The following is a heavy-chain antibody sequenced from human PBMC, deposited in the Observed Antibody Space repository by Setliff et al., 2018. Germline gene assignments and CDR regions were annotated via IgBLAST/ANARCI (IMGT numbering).Heavy chain of an antibody. D-gene: IGHD2-2*01. CDR2: ISAY. J-gene: IGHJ4*02. Sequence: ASVKVSCKASGYTFTSLGINRVRQAPGQGLEWMGWISAYAQKFQGRVTMTTDTPTSTAYMEMRSLRSDDTAVYYCARGPLDFVVAPPAAKFDFWGQGTLVTVSS. V-gene: IGHV1-18*01. CDR3: ARGPLDFVVAPPAAKFDF. CDR1: GYTFTSLG.